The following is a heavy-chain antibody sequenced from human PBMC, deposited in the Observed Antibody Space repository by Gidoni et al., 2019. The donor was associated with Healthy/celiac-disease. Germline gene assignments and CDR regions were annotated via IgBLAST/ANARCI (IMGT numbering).Heavy chain of an antibody. V-gene: IGHV3-23*01. CDR3: AKAAYYYDSSGYPYYFDY. D-gene: IGHD3-22*01. CDR2: ISGSGGST. Sequence: EVQLLVSGGGLVQPAGSLRLSCAASGFTFSSSAMSWVRQAPGKGLEWVSAISGSGGSTYYADSVKGRFTISRDNSKNTMYLQMNSLRAEDTAVYYCAKAAYYYDSSGYPYYFDYWGQGTLVTVSS. CDR1: GFTFSSSA. J-gene: IGHJ4*02.